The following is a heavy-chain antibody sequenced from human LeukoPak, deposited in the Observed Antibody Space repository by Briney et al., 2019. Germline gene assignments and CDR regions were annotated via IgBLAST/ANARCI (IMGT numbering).Heavy chain of an antibody. J-gene: IGHJ3*02. CDR3: ARQSRYYGSGSYYVPGAFDI. V-gene: IGHV4-4*07. Sequence: SETLSLTRTVSGGSISSYYWSWIRQPAGKGLEWIGRIYTSGSTNYNPSLKSRVTMSVDTSKNQFSLKLSSVTAADTAVYYCARQSRYYGSGSYYVPGAFDIWGQGTMVTVSS. CDR2: IYTSGST. D-gene: IGHD3-10*01. CDR1: GGSISSYY.